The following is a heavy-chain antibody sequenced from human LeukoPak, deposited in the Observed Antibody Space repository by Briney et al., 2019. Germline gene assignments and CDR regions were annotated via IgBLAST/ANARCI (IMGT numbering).Heavy chain of an antibody. CDR1: GGSISSYY. Sequence: PSETLSLTCTVSGGSISSYYWSWIRQPPGKGLEWIGYIYYSGSTNYNPSLKSRVTLSVDTSKNQFSLKLSSVTAADTAVYYCAREGALYGSGSYYKPLISRYYYYGMDVWGQGTTVTVSS. V-gene: IGHV4-59*12. CDR2: IYYSGST. J-gene: IGHJ6*02. D-gene: IGHD3-10*01. CDR3: AREGALYGSGSYYKPLISRYYYYGMDV.